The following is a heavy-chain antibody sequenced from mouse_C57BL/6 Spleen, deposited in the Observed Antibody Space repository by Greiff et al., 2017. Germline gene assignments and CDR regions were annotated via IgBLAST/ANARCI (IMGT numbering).Heavy chain of an antibody. J-gene: IGHJ1*03. CDR2: INPYNGGT. CDR1: GYTFTDYY. Sequence: EVQLQQSGPVLVKPGASVKMSCKASGYTFTDYYMNWVQQSPGKSLEWIGVINPYNGGTSYNQQFKGKATLTVDKSSSTVYMELNSLTSEDSAVXYCARHGSSYQYFDVWGTGTTVTVSS. D-gene: IGHD1-1*01. V-gene: IGHV1-19*01. CDR3: ARHGSSYQYFDV.